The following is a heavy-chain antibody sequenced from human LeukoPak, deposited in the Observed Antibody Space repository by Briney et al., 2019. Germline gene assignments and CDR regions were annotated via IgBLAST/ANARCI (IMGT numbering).Heavy chain of an antibody. V-gene: IGHV3-23*01. CDR3: AKPLGHYYDSSGYYSFDY. CDR1: GFTFSSYA. CDR2: ISGSGGST. Sequence: PGGSLRLSCAASGFTFSSYAMSWVRQAPGKGLEWVSAISGSGGSTYYADSVKGRFTISRDNSKNTLYLQMNSLRAEDTAVYYCAKPLGHYYDSSGYYSFDYWGQGTLVTVSS. D-gene: IGHD3-22*01. J-gene: IGHJ4*02.